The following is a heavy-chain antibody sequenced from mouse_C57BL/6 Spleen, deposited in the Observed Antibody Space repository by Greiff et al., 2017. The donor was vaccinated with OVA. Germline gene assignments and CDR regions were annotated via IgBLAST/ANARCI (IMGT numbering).Heavy chain of an antibody. CDR2: IWRGGST. J-gene: IGHJ1*03. Sequence: QVQLKESGPGLVQPSQSLSITCTVSGFSLTSYGVHWVRQSPGKGLEWLGVIWRGGSTDYNAAFMSRLSITKDNSKSQVFFKMNSLQADDTAIYYCAKGDYDYDVWYFDVWGTGTTVTVSS. CDR3: AKGDYDYDVWYFDV. CDR1: GFSLTSYG. D-gene: IGHD2-4*01. V-gene: IGHV2-5*01.